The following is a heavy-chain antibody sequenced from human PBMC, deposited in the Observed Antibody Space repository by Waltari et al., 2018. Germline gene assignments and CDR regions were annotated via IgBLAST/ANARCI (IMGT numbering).Heavy chain of an antibody. CDR2: MKYIGNT. J-gene: IGHJ6*03. Sequence: QVQLQQWGAGLLKPSETLSLTCAVSSGSFSGYYWTWIRQPPGKGLEGIGEMKYIGNTHYKTSLKSRVTTSIDTSKNHFSLKLSSVTAADTAVYYCARVIKSYSYYYMDVWGKGTTVIVSS. V-gene: IGHV4-34*02. CDR1: SGSFSGYY. CDR3: ARVIKSYSYYYMDV.